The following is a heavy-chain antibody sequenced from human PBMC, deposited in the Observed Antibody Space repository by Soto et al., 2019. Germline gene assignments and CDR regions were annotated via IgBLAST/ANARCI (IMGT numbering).Heavy chain of an antibody. J-gene: IGHJ5*02. CDR1: GFTFGNYN. CDR2: ISGTSVYI. Sequence: GGSLRLSCVASGFTFGNYNMNWVRQAPGKGLKWVSHISGTSVYIHYADSVKGRFTISRDNAKNSVYLQMDSLRVEDTAVYYCAREGALKPFSSWGQGALVTVSS. CDR3: AREGALKPFSS. V-gene: IGHV3-21*01.